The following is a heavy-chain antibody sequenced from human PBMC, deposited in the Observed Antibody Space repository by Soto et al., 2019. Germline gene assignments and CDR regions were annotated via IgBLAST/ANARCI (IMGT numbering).Heavy chain of an antibody. V-gene: IGHV3-23*01. Sequence: PGGTLRLSCAASGFSFGSYALSWVRQAPGKGLEWVSTISGSDGKTFYADAVKGRFSISRDTSQNTLYLQMNSLRADDTAIYYCERWGNLACWGQGTRVTVSS. CDR2: ISGSDGKT. CDR1: GFSFGSYA. J-gene: IGHJ4*02. D-gene: IGHD2-8*02. CDR3: ERWGNLAC.